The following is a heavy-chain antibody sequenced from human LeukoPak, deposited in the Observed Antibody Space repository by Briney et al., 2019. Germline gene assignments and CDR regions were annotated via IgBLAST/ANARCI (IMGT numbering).Heavy chain of an antibody. CDR3: ARGLSYFDY. V-gene: IGHV3-48*02. CDR2: ISSGSGTI. CDR1: GFTFSTYS. Sequence: PGGSPRLSCAASGFTFSTYSMNWVRQAPGKGLEWVSYISSGSGTIYYADSVKGRFTISRDNAKNSLYLQMNSLRDEDTAVYYCARGLSYFDYWGQGTLVTVSS. J-gene: IGHJ4*02.